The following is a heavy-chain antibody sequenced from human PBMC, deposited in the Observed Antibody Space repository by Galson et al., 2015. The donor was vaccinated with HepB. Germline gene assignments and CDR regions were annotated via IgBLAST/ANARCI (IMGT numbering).Heavy chain of an antibody. CDR2: ISYDGSNK. CDR3: ARDLGYCRGGSCYPAYGMDV. D-gene: IGHD2-15*01. V-gene: IGHV3-30-3*01. Sequence: SLRLSCAASGFTFSSYAMHWVRQAPGMGLEWVAVISYDGSNKYYADSVKGRFTISRDNSKNTLYLQMNSLRAEDAAVYYCARDLGYCRGGSCYPAYGMDVWGQGTTVTVSS. J-gene: IGHJ6*02. CDR1: GFTFSSYA.